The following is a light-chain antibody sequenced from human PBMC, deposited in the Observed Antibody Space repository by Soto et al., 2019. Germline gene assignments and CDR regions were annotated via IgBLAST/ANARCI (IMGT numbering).Light chain of an antibody. CDR3: SSYAGSLYV. CDR1: SSDVGGYNY. CDR2: EVS. J-gene: IGLJ1*01. Sequence: QSALTQPPSASGSPGQSVTISCTGTSSDVGGYNYVSWYQQHPGKAHKLMIYEVSKRPSAVPDRFSGSKSGNTASLTVSGLQAEDEADYYCSSYAGSLYVFGTGTKLTVL. V-gene: IGLV2-8*01.